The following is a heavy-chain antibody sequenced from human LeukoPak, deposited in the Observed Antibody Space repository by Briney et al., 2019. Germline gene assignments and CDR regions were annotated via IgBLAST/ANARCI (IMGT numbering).Heavy chain of an antibody. CDR2: ISGSGGST. V-gene: IGHV3-23*01. J-gene: IGHJ5*02. D-gene: IGHD2-2*01. CDR3: ANADCSSTSCYLFDP. CDR1: GFTFSSYA. Sequence: HPGGSLTLSCAASGFTFSSYAMSWVRQAPGKGMEWVSAISGSGGSTYYADPVKGRLTISRDNSKNTLYLQMNSLRAEDTAVYYCANADCSSTSCYLFDPWGQGTLVTVSS.